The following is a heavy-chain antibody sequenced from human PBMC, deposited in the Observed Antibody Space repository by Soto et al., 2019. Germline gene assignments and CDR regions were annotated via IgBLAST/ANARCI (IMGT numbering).Heavy chain of an antibody. D-gene: IGHD1-7*01. V-gene: IGHV4-31*03. J-gene: IGHJ4*02. CDR1: GGSISSGGYY. CDR3: AREEQLELLVV. CDR2: IYYSGST. Sequence: SETLSLTCTVSGGSISSGGYYWSWIRQHPGKGLEWIGYIYYSGSTYYNPSLKSRVTISVDTSKNQFSLKLSSVTAADTAVYYCAREEQLELLVVWGQGTLVTVSS.